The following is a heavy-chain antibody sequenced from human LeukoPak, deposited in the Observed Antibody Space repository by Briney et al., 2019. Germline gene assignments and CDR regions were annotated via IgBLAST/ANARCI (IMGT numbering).Heavy chain of an antibody. CDR2: ISGSGGST. CDR3: AKARYSSWYYFDY. J-gene: IGHJ4*02. CDR1: GFTFSSYG. D-gene: IGHD6-13*01. V-gene: IGHV3-23*01. Sequence: PGGSLRLSCAASGFTFSSYGMSWVRQAPGKGLEWVSAISGSGGSTYYADSVKGRFTISRDNSKNTLYLQMNSLRAEDTAVYYCAKARYSSWYYFDYWGQGTLVTVSS.